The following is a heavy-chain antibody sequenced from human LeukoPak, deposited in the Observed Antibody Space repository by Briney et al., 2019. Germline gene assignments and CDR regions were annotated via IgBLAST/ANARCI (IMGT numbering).Heavy chain of an antibody. Sequence: SETLSLTCTVSGGSISRGDDFWSWIRQPPGKGLEWIGYIYYSGGTYYNPSLKSRVTISGDTSKNQSSLKLSSVTAADTAVYYCTISGGTGGNFEYWGQGTLVTVSS. CDR2: IYYSGGT. V-gene: IGHV4-30-4*01. J-gene: IGHJ4*02. CDR1: GGSISRGDDF. CDR3: TISGGTGGNFEY. D-gene: IGHD2-8*02.